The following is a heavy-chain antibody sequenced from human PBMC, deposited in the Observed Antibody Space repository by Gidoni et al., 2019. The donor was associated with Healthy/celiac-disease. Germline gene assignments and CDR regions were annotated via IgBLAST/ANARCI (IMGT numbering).Heavy chain of an antibody. CDR1: GGSISSGSYY. Sequence: QVQLQESGPGLVKPSQTLSLTCTVSGGSISSGSYYWSWIRQPAGKGLEWIGRIYTSGSTNYNPSLKSRVTISVDTSKNQFSLKLSSVTAADTAVYYCARVQGTTWGFDYWGQGTLVTVSS. J-gene: IGHJ4*02. CDR2: IYTSGST. D-gene: IGHD2-2*01. V-gene: IGHV4-61*02. CDR3: ARVQGTTWGFDY.